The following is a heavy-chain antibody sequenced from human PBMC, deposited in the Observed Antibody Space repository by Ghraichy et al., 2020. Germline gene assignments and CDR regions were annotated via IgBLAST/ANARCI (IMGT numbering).Heavy chain of an antibody. Sequence: ETLSLTCTVSGGSISSYYWSWIRQPPGKGLEWIGYIYYSGSTNYNPSLKSRVTISVDTSKNQFSLKLSSVTAADTAVYYCAREGLASGSYFWFDPWGQGTLVTVSS. D-gene: IGHD1-26*01. CDR3: AREGLASGSYFWFDP. J-gene: IGHJ5*02. V-gene: IGHV4-59*01. CDR2: IYYSGST. CDR1: GGSISSYY.